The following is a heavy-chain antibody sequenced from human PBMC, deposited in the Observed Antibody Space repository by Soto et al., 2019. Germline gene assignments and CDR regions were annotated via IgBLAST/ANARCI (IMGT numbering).Heavy chain of an antibody. Sequence: EVQLVESGGGLVKPGGSLRLSCAASGFTFISYSMNWVRQAPGKGLEWVSSISSSSSYIYYADSVKGRFTISRDNAKNSLYLQMNSLRAEDTAVYYCARHRGYCSSTSGYAFGYWGQGTLVTVSS. CDR1: GFTFISYS. CDR3: ARHRGYCSSTSGYAFGY. J-gene: IGHJ4*02. CDR2: ISSSSSYI. V-gene: IGHV3-21*01. D-gene: IGHD2-2*01.